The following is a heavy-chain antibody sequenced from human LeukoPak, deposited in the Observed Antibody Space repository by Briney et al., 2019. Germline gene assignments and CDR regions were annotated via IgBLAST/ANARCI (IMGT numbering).Heavy chain of an antibody. V-gene: IGHV4-34*01. CDR3: ASQKAAAGPPSPDFPDY. J-gene: IGHJ4*02. Sequence: SGGSLRLSCAASGFTFSSYEMNWVRQPPGKGLEWIGEINHSGSTNYNPSLKSRVTISVDTSKNQFSLKLSSVTAADTAVYYCASQKAAAGPPSPDFPDYWGQGTLVTVSS. D-gene: IGHD6-13*01. CDR1: GFTFSSYE. CDR2: INHSGST.